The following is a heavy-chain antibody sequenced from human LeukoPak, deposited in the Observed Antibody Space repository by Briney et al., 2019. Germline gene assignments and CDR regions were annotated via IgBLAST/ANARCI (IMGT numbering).Heavy chain of an antibody. D-gene: IGHD1-26*01. V-gene: IGHV3-30*02. CDR2: IRYDGSNK. J-gene: IGHJ4*02. Sequence: GGSLRLSCAASGFTFSSYAMSWVRQAPGKGLEWVAFIRYDGSNKYYSDSVKGRFTISRDNSKNTLYLQMNSLRAEDTAVYYCAKDSWEVGATAEIDYWGQGTLVTVSS. CDR3: AKDSWEVGATAEIDY. CDR1: GFTFSSYA.